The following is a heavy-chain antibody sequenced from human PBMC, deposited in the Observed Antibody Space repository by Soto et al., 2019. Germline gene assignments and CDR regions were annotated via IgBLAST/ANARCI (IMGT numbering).Heavy chain of an antibody. J-gene: IGHJ3*02. CDR3: ARDIKVFPPGPDPFAI. Sequence: GGSLRLSCAASGFTFSPYSMNWVRQAPGKGLEWVSYISSTSVAIYYADSVKGRFTISRDNAKNSLYLQMTSLRAEDTAVYYCARDIKVFPPGPDPFAIWGQGTRDPVSS. D-gene: IGHD2-21*01. V-gene: IGHV3-48*01. CDR1: GFTFSPYS. CDR2: ISSTSVAI.